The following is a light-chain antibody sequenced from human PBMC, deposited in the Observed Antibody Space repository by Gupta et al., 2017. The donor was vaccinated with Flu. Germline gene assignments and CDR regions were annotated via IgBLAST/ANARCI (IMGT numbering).Light chain of an antibody. V-gene: IGLV1-36*01. CDR1: NIGSKG. Sequence: NIGSKGVNWYQQMPGKAPELLVYYDEHLPSEVSDRFSGSKSGTSATLAISGVEAEDEADYYCEAWDDSRNNVVFGGGTRLTVL. CDR2: YDE. CDR3: EAWDDSRNNVV. J-gene: IGLJ2*01.